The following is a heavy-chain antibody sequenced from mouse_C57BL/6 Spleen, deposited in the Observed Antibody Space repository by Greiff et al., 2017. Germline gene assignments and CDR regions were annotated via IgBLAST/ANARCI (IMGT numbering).Heavy chain of an antibody. CDR1: GFTFSDYY. CDR3: ARDSYYGSSYGFDY. Sequence: EVQLVESEGGLVQPGSSMTLSCTASGFTFSDYYMAWVRQVPEKGLEWVANINYDGSSTYYLDSLKSRFIISRDNAKNILYLQMSSLKSEDTATYYCARDSYYGSSYGFDYWGQGTTLTVSS. V-gene: IGHV5-16*01. CDR2: INYDGSST. J-gene: IGHJ2*01. D-gene: IGHD1-1*01.